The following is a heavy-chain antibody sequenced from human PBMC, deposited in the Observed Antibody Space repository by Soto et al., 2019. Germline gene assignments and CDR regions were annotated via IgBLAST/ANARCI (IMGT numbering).Heavy chain of an antibody. CDR1: GFTFSSYW. Sequence: ESGGGLVPPGGSLRLSCAASGFTFSSYWMSWVRQAPGKGLEWVANIKQDGSEKYYVDSVKGRFTISRDNAKNSLYLQMNSLRAEDTAVYYCARDRITMVRGVIGYWGQGTLVTVSS. V-gene: IGHV3-7*01. J-gene: IGHJ4*02. D-gene: IGHD3-10*01. CDR2: IKQDGSEK. CDR3: ARDRITMVRGVIGY.